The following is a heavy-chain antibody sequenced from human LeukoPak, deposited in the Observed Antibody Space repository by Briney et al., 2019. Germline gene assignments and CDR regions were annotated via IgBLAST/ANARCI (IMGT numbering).Heavy chain of an antibody. CDR3: ARGGGLYCSGGSCAAFDI. V-gene: IGHV1-8*01. CDR2: MNPNSGNT. Sequence: ASVKVSCKASGYTFTNYDINWVRQATGQGLEWVGWMNPNSGNTGYAQKFQGRVTMTRNTSISTAYMELSSLRSEDTAVYYCARGGGLYCSGGSCAAFDIWGQGTMVTVSS. CDR1: GYTFTNYD. J-gene: IGHJ3*02. D-gene: IGHD2-15*01.